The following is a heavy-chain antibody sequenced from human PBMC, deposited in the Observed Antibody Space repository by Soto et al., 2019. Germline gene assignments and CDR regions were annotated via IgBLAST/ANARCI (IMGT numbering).Heavy chain of an antibody. CDR1: GFTFSSYG. V-gene: IGHV3-33*01. CDR3: ARDQGRGYSYGFDY. Sequence: QVQLVESGGGVVQPGRSLRLSCAASGFTFSSYGMHWVRQAPGKGLGWVAVIGYDGSNKYYADSVKGRFTISRDNSKNTLYLQMNSLRAEDTAVYYCARDQGRGYSYGFDYWGQGTLVTVSS. J-gene: IGHJ4*02. CDR2: IGYDGSNK. D-gene: IGHD5-18*01.